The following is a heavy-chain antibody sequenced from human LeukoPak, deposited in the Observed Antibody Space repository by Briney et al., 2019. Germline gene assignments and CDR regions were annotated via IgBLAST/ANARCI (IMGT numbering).Heavy chain of an antibody. D-gene: IGHD1-26*01. CDR1: GGSISSGGYY. CDR3: ARRGPVYSGSYWPGNFDY. J-gene: IGHJ4*02. Sequence: TLSLTCTVSGGSISSGGYYWSWIRQHPGKGLEWIGYIYYSGSTYYNPSLKSRVTISVDTSKNQFSLKLSSVTAADTAVYYCARRGPVYSGSYWPGNFDYWGQGTLVTVSS. V-gene: IGHV4-31*03. CDR2: IYYSGST.